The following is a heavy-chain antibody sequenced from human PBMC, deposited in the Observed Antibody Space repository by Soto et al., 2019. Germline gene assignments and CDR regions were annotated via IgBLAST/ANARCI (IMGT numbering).Heavy chain of an antibody. CDR2: IGTAGDT. CDR1: GFTFSGFD. CDR3: AKSQEIGTHFLDS. D-gene: IGHD6-13*01. J-gene: IGHJ4*02. V-gene: IGHV3-13*01. Sequence: PGGSLRLSCEASGFTFSGFDMHWVRRPTGKGLEWVSSIGTAGDTYYAVSVKGRFTISRDNAKNSLSLQMNSLRAGDMAVYFCAKSQEIGTHFLDSWGQGTQVTVSS.